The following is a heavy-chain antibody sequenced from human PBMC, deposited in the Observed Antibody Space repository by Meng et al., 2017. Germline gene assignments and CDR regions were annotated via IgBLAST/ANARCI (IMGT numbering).Heavy chain of an antibody. J-gene: IGHJ4*02. CDR1: GGTFSSYT. V-gene: IGHV1-69*08. Sequence: VLLLQVGAEVKKLGSLFKSSCKASGGTFSSYTISWVRQAPGQGLEWMGRIIPILGIANYAQKFQGRVTITADKSTSTAYMELSSLRSEDTAVYYCARDQSGSSGYHFDYWGQGTLVTVSS. CDR3: ARDQSGSSGYHFDY. D-gene: IGHD3-22*01. CDR2: IIPILGIA.